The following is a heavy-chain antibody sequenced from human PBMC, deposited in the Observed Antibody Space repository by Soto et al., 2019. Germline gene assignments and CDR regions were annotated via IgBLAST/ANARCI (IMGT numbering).Heavy chain of an antibody. D-gene: IGHD2-15*01. CDR2: ISGSGGST. CDR3: AKYLDDVLVVAATLH. J-gene: IGHJ4*02. Sequence: EVQLLESGGGLVQPGGSLRLSCAASGFTFSSYAMSWVRQAPGKGLEWVSAISGSGGSTYYADSVKGRFTISRDNSKNTLYVQINSLRAEDTAVYYCAKYLDDVLVVAATLHWGQGTWVTVSS. V-gene: IGHV3-23*01. CDR1: GFTFSSYA.